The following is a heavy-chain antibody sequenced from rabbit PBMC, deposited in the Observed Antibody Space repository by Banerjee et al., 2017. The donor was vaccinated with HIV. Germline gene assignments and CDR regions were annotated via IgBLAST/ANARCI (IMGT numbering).Heavy chain of an antibody. CDR1: GFSFSSSYY. CDR3: ARGYAGYAGYGYAMDYFNL. J-gene: IGHJ4*01. D-gene: IGHD6-1*01. CDR2: IYAGSSGST. Sequence: QSLEESGGDLVKPGASLTLTCTASGFSFSSSYYMCWVRQAPGKGLEWIACIYAGSSGSTYYASWAKGRFTISKTSSTTVTLQMTSLTAADTATYFCARGYAGYAGYGYAMDYFNLWAQGPSSPS. V-gene: IGHV1S40*01.